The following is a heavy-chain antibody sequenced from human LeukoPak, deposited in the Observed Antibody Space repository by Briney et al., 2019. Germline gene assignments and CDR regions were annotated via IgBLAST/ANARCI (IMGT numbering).Heavy chain of an antibody. Sequence: TGGSLRLSCAASGFTFYNYAMSWVRQAPGKGLEWVSAITGSGTDTFRADSVKGRFTISRDNSESTLYLQMNSLRAEDTATYYCAKGSSSSRPYYFDYWGQGTLVTVSS. J-gene: IGHJ4*02. D-gene: IGHD6-6*01. CDR3: AKGSSSSRPYYFDY. CDR2: ITGSGTDT. CDR1: GFTFYNYA. V-gene: IGHV3-23*01.